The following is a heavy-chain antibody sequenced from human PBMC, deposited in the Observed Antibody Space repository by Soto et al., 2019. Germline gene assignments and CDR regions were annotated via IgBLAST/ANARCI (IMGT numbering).Heavy chain of an antibody. D-gene: IGHD3-22*01. J-gene: IGHJ4*02. CDR1: GGSISSGDYY. Sequence: PSETLSLTCTVSGGSISSGDYYWSWIRQPPGKGLEWIGYIYYSGGTYYNPSLKSRVTISVDTSKNQFSLKLSSVTAADTAVYYCARAGPYDSRVYWGQGTLVTVSS. CDR3: ARAGPYDSRVY. CDR2: IYYSGGT. V-gene: IGHV4-30-4*01.